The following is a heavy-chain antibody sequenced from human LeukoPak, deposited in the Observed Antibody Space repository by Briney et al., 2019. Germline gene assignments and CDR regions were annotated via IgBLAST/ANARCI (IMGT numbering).Heavy chain of an antibody. V-gene: IGHV4-59*12. D-gene: IGHD6-19*01. CDR2: ISYSGST. J-gene: IGHJ6*02. CDR3: ARDFPARSRIAVADPYYYYYGMDV. CDR1: GGSISSYY. Sequence: PSETLSLTCTVSGGSISSYYWNWVRQPPGKGLEWIGHISYSGSTKYNPSLKSRVTISVDTSKNQFSLKLSSVTAADTAVYYCARDFPARSRIAVADPYYYYYGMDVWGQGTTVTVSS.